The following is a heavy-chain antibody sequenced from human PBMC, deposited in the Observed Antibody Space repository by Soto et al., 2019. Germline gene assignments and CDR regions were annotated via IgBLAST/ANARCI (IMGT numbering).Heavy chain of an antibody. CDR3: TWGFDY. V-gene: IGHV3-23*01. CDR1: GFTFSTNA. D-gene: IGHD3-16*01. Sequence: EVQLLESGGGLVQPGGSLRLSCAASGFTFSTNAMSWVRQAPGKGLEWVSSISGSGGTTYYADSVKGRFTISRDNSENTLYLQMNTLRAEDTAVYYCTWGFDYWGQGTLVTVSS. CDR2: ISGSGGTT. J-gene: IGHJ4*02.